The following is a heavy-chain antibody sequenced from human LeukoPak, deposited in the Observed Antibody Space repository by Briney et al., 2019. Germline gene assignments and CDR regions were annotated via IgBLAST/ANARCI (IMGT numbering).Heavy chain of an antibody. V-gene: IGHV4-4*07. Sequence: SETLSLTCTVSGGSISSYYWSWIRQPAGKGLEWIGRIYTSGSTNYNPSLKSRVTISVDTSKNQFSLKLSSVTAADTAVYYCARGALLWFGNYYYYYMDVWGKGTTVTISS. CDR2: IYTSGST. D-gene: IGHD3-10*01. J-gene: IGHJ6*03. CDR1: GGSISSYY. CDR3: ARGALLWFGNYYYYYMDV.